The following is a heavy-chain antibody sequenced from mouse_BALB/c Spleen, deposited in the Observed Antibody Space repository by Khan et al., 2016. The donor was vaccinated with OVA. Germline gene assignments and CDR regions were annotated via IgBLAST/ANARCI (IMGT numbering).Heavy chain of an antibody. J-gene: IGHJ4*01. D-gene: IGHD1-1*01. CDR1: GYTFTSNT. CDR3: ARRTSVYTMDY. V-gene: IGHV1-4*01. CDR2: INPNSGYT. Sequence: QVRLQQSGAELARPGASVKMSCKASGYTFTSNTMHWVKQRPGQGLEWIGYINPNSGYTNYNQNFKDKATLTADKSSSTAYMQLSSLTSEDSAVYYCARRTSVYTMDYWGQGTSVTGSS.